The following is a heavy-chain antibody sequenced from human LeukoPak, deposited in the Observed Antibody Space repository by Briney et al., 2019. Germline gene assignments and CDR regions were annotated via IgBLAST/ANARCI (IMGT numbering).Heavy chain of an antibody. D-gene: IGHD5-12*01. V-gene: IGHV3-11*05. CDR3: ARDQGWLQFDN. CDR1: GFTFSDYY. CDR2: TSSSSSHT. Sequence: GGSLRLSCAASGFTFSDYYMSWIRQAPGKGLEWVSYTSSSSSHTNYADSVKGRFTISRDNAKNSLFLQMNSLRAEDTAVYYCARDQGWLQFDNWGQGTLVTVSS. J-gene: IGHJ4*02.